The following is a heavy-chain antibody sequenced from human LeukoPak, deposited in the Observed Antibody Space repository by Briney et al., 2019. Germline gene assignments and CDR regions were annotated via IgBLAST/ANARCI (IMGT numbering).Heavy chain of an antibody. CDR1: GFSFMSYA. Sequence: QAGRSLRLSCEVSGFSFMSYAMHWVRQAPGKGLEWVALIRHDEANEYYADSVQGRFTISRDTSKNTLYLQMKSLRAEDTAVYYCAKEYMPSSPLGELESWGQGTLVTVSS. CDR3: AKEYMPSSPLGELES. D-gene: IGHD2-2*01. CDR2: IRHDEANE. J-gene: IGHJ4*02. V-gene: IGHV3-33*06.